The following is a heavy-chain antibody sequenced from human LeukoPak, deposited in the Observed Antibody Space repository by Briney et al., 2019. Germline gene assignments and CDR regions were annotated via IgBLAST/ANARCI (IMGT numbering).Heavy chain of an antibody. CDR2: IDYDGGSG. V-gene: IGHV3-23*01. CDR1: GFTLSSYE. Sequence: PGGSLRLSCTDSGFTLSSYEMSRIRQAPGKGLEWVSSIDYDGGSGHYADSVKGRFTISRDNSNNTLFLHLNSLRGEDTAVYYCSRNSGWYGLSWGQGTLVTLSS. CDR3: SRNSGWYGLS. J-gene: IGHJ1*01. D-gene: IGHD6-19*01.